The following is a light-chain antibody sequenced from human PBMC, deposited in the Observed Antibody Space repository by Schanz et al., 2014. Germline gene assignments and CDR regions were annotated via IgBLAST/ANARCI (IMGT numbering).Light chain of an antibody. CDR3: SSYTSSSTLRGV. Sequence: QSALTQPPSASGSPGQSVTISCTGTSNDVGGYNYVSWYQQHPGKAPKVMISQVTKRPSGVPDRFSGSKSGNTASLTISGLQAEDEADYYCSSYTSSSTLRGVFGGGTKLTVL. J-gene: IGLJ3*02. CDR2: QVT. CDR1: SNDVGGYNY. V-gene: IGLV2-8*01.